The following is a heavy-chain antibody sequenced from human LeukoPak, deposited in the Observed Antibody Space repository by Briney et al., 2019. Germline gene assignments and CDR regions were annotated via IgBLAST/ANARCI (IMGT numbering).Heavy chain of an antibody. D-gene: IGHD3-10*01. CDR3: ASGGVYYGSGSYPYYFDY. CDR2: IWYDGSNK. Sequence: PGRSLRLSCAASGFTFSSYGMHWVRQAPGKGLEWVAVIWYDGSNKYYADSVEGRFTISRDNSKNTLYLQMNSLRAEDTAVYYCASGGVYYGSGSYPYYFDYWGQGTLVTVSS. V-gene: IGHV3-33*01. CDR1: GFTFSSYG. J-gene: IGHJ4*02.